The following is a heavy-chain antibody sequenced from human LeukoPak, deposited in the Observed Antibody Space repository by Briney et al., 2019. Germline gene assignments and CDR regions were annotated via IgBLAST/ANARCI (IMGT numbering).Heavy chain of an antibody. V-gene: IGHV3-9*01. CDR3: AKDSGPLVVPAAQAYFDY. CDR2: ISWNSGSI. Sequence: QPGGSLRLSCAASGFTFDDYAMHWVRQVPGKGLEWVSGISWNSGSIGCADSVKGRFTISRDNAKNSLYLQMNSLRAEDTALYYCAKDSGPLVVPAAQAYFDYWGQGTLVTVSS. D-gene: IGHD2-2*01. J-gene: IGHJ4*02. CDR1: GFTFDDYA.